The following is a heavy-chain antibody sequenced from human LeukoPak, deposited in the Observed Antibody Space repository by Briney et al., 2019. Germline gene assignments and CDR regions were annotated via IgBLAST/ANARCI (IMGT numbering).Heavy chain of an antibody. D-gene: IGHD2-15*01. V-gene: IGHV1-2*06. Sequence: ASVKVPCKASGYTFTGHHMHWVRQAPGQGLEWMGRINPNSGDTNYAQKFQGRVTMTRDTSTSTVYMELSSLRSEDTAVYYCARDLVVVVAATLYYYYGMDVWGQGTTVTISS. CDR1: GYTFTGHH. CDR2: INPNSGDT. J-gene: IGHJ6*02. CDR3: ARDLVVVVAATLYYYYGMDV.